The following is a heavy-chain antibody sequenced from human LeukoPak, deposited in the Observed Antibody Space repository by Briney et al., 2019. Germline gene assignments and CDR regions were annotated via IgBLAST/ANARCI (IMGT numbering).Heavy chain of an antibody. D-gene: IGHD2-2*01. V-gene: IGHV1-2*02. Sequence: ASVKVSCKASGYTFTGYYMHWVRQAPGQGLEWMGWINPNSGGTNYAQKFQGRVTMTRDTSISTAYMELSRLRSDDTAVYYCARDNIVVVPAAPYYYYYGMDVWGQGTTVTVSS. CDR2: INPNSGGT. CDR3: ARDNIVVVPAAPYYYYYGMDV. J-gene: IGHJ6*02. CDR1: GYTFTGYY.